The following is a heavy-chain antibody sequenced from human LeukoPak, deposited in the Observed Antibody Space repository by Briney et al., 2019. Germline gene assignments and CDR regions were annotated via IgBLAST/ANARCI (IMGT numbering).Heavy chain of an antibody. CDR3: AREVGYSSSWFGRFDP. J-gene: IGHJ5*02. Sequence: ASVKVSCKASGYTFTGYYIHWVRQAPGQGLEWMGRSNPNSGGTNYAQKFQGRVTMTRDTSASTVYMELSRLRSDDTAAYYCAREVGYSSSWFGRFDPWGQGTLVTVSS. CDR1: GYTFTGYY. V-gene: IGHV1-2*06. CDR2: SNPNSGGT. D-gene: IGHD6-13*01.